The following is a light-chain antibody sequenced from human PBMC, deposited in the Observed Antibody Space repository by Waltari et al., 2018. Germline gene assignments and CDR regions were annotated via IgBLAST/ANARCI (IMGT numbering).Light chain of an antibody. CDR2: AAS. CDR1: QGIRRW. V-gene: IGKV1-12*01. J-gene: IGKJ4*01. Sequence: DIQMTQSPPSVSASVGDRVTITCRASQGIRRWLAWYQQKPGKAPKLLIYAASSLQGGVPSRFSGSGSGTEFTLTISSLQPEDVATYYCQEANSVPLTFGGGTKVEI. CDR3: QEANSVPLT.